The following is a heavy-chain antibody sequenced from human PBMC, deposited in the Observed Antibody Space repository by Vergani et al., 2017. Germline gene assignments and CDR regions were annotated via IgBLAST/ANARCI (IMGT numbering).Heavy chain of an antibody. CDR3: ARDSRYCSSTSCYVGRDWFDP. Sequence: QVQLVQSGAEGKKPGASVKVSCKASGYTFTSYYMHWVRQAPGQGLEWMGIINPSGGSTSYAQKFQGRVTMTRDTSTSTVYMGLSSLRSEDTAVYYCARDSRYCSSTSCYVGRDWFDPWGQGTLVTVSS. V-gene: IGHV1-46*01. D-gene: IGHD2-2*01. J-gene: IGHJ5*02. CDR2: INPSGGST. CDR1: GYTFTSYY.